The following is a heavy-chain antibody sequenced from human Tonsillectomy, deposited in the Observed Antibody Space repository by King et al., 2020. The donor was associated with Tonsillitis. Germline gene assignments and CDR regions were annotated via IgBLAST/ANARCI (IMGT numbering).Heavy chain of an antibody. CDR1: GFTFSSYW. J-gene: IGHJ6*03. CDR2: IKQDGSEK. D-gene: IGHD5-12*01. Sequence: VQLVESGGGLVQPGGSLRLSCAASGFTFSSYWMSWVRQAPGKGLEWVANIKQDGSEKYYVDSVKGRFTISRDNAKNSLYLQMNSLRAEDTAVYYCSQQGGGYDRYYYYMDVWGKGTTVTVSS. V-gene: IGHV3-7*03. CDR3: SQQGGGYDRYYYYMDV.